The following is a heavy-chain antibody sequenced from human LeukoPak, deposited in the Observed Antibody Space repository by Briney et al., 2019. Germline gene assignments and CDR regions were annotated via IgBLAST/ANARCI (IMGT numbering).Heavy chain of an antibody. CDR3: ARTITIVGVHKGNWFDP. CDR2: IIPIFGTA. CDR1: GYTFTSYY. V-gene: IGHV1-69*05. J-gene: IGHJ5*02. D-gene: IGHD3-3*01. Sequence: SVKVSCKASGYTFTSYYMHWVRQAPGQGLEWMGGIIPIFGTANYAQKFQGRVTITTDESTSTAYMELSSLRSEDTAVYYCARTITIVGVHKGNWFDPWGQGTLVTVSS.